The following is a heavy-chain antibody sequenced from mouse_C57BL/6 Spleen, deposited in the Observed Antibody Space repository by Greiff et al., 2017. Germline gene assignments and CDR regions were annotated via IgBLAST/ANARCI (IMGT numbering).Heavy chain of an antibody. D-gene: IGHD1-1*01. CDR3: ARHYYGSSYWYFDV. V-gene: IGHV1-22*01. CDR2: INPNNGGT. Sequence: VQLQQSGPELVKPGASVKMSCKASGYTFTVYNMHWVKQSHGKSLEWIGYINPNNGGTSYNQKFKGKATLTVNKSSSTAYMELRSLTSEDSAVYYCARHYYGSSYWYFDVWGTGTTVTVSS. J-gene: IGHJ1*03. CDR1: GYTFTVYN.